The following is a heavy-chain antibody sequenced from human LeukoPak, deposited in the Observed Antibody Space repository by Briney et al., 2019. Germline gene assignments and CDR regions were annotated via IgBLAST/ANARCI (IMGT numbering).Heavy chain of an antibody. Sequence: PSETLSLTCTVSDDSISSYYWSWIRQPPGKGLEWIGYIYSSRITNYNPSLKSRVTISVDTSKNQFSLKLSSVTAADTAVYYCARAVGATYFDYWGQGTLVTVSS. D-gene: IGHD1-26*01. J-gene: IGHJ4*02. V-gene: IGHV4-59*01. CDR3: ARAVGATYFDY. CDR1: DDSISSYY. CDR2: IYSSRIT.